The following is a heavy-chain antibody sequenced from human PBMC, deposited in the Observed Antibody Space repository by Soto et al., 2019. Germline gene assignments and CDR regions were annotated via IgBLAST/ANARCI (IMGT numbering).Heavy chain of an antibody. D-gene: IGHD6-19*01. J-gene: IGHJ6*02. Sequence: GESLKISCKGSGYSFTSYWISWVRQMPGKGLEWMGRIDPSDSYTNYSPSFQGHVTISADKSISTAYLQWSSLKASDTAMYYCARRRMGSSGWYGYYGMDVWGQGTTVTVSS. CDR1: GYSFTSYW. CDR2: IDPSDSYT. V-gene: IGHV5-10-1*01. CDR3: ARRRMGSSGWYGYYGMDV.